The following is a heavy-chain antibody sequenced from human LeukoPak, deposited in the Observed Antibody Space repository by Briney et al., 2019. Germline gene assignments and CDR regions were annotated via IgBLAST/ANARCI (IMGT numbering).Heavy chain of an antibody. CDR2: IYYSGST. D-gene: IGHD4-11*01. V-gene: IGHV4-59*01. Sequence: SETLSLTCTVSGGSISSYYWSWIRQSPGKGLEWIGNIYYSGSTNYNPSLKSRVTISVDTSKNQFSLKLSSVTAADTAVYYCARRTTVTTPYYYYYYMDVWGKGTTVTVSS. J-gene: IGHJ6*03. CDR1: GGSISSYY. CDR3: ARRTTVTTPYYYYYYMDV.